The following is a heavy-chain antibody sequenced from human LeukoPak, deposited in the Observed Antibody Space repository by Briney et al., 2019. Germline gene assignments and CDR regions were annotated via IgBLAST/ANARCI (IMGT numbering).Heavy chain of an antibody. J-gene: IGHJ4*02. CDR3: ATSALGYCSSTSCHRDY. Sequence: GASVKVSCKVSGYTLTELSMHWVRQAPGKGLEWMGGFDPEDGETIYAQKFQGRVTMTEDTSTDTAYMELSSLRSEDTAVYYCATSALGYCSSTSCHRDYWGQGTLVTASS. D-gene: IGHD2-2*01. V-gene: IGHV1-24*01. CDR2: FDPEDGET. CDR1: GYTLTELS.